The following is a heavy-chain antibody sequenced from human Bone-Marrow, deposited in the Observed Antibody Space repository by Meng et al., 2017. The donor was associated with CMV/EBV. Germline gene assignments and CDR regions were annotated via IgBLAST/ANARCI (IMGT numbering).Heavy chain of an antibody. CDR3: ARPRRYCSGGSCSSYYGMDV. J-gene: IGHJ6*02. D-gene: IGHD2-15*01. CDR1: GGSIKNYY. V-gene: IGHV4-59*12. CDR2: VYFSGTT. Sequence: SETLSLTCTVSGGSIKNYYWTWIRQPPGKGLEWIGYVYFSGTTNYNPSLKSRVTISADTSKNQFSLKLRSVTAADTAVYYCARPRRYCSGGSCSSYYGMDVWGQGTTVTVSS.